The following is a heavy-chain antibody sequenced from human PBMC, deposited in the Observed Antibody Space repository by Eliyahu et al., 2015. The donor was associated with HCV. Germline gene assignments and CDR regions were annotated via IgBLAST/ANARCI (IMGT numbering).Heavy chain of an antibody. CDR1: GFTFSSYS. CDR2: ISSISYYI. V-gene: IGHV3-21*01. CDR3: ASGGSLGYCTDGVCPIDY. D-gene: IGHD2-8*01. Sequence: EVQLVESGGGLVKPGGSLRLSCAASGFTFSSYSMNWVRQAPGKGLEWVSSISSISYYIYYADSVKGRFTISRDNAKNSLFLQMNSLRAEDTAVYYCASGGSLGYCTDGVCPIDYWGQGTLVTVSS. J-gene: IGHJ4*02.